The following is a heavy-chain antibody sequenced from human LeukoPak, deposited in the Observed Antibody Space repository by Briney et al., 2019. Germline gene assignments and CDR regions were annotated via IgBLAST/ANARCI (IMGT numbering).Heavy chain of an antibody. CDR1: GFTFSNYA. D-gene: IGHD2-21*02. CDR3: AKRLGDQRAFDY. Sequence: PVGSLRLSCAASGFTFSNYAMSWVRQAPGQRLEGVSGISGTSRTIKYADPGKGRFAISRNNSKTTVYLQMNSLRAEDTSVYYCAKRLGDQRAFDYWGQGTLVTVSS. CDR2: ISGTSRTI. V-gene: IGHV3-23*01. J-gene: IGHJ4*02.